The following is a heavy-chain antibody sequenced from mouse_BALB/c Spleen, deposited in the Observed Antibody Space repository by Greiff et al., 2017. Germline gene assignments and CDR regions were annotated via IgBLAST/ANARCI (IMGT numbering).Heavy chain of an antibody. D-gene: IGHD1-1*01. CDR2: ISYSGST. Sequence: EVQLVESGPGLVKPSQSLSLTCTVTGYSITSDYAWNWIRQFPGNKLEWMGYISYSGSTSYNPSLKSRISITRDTSKNQFFLQLNSVTTEDTATYYCARGSSYVAWFAYWGQGTLVTVSA. CDR3: ARGSSYVAWFAY. J-gene: IGHJ3*01. CDR1: GYSITSDYA. V-gene: IGHV3-2*02.